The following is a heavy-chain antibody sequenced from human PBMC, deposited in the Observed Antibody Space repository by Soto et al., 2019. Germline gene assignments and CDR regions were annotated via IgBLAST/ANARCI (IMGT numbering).Heavy chain of an antibody. V-gene: IGHV4-30-4*01. CDR2: IYYSGST. Sequence: QVQLQESGPGLVKPSQTLSLTCSVSSGSISNNNYYWTWIRQHPGKDLEWLGYIYYSGSTFYNPSFGSRMTISVDTSKNQFSLKLSSVTAADTAIYFCARVATSGMHFYFDSWGQGALVTVSS. J-gene: IGHJ4*02. CDR1: SGSISNNNYY. CDR3: ARVATSGMHFYFDS.